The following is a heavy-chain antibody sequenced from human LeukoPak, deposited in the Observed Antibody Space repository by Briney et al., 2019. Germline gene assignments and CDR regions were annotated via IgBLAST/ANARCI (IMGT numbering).Heavy chain of an antibody. CDR2: IIPIFGTA. D-gene: IGHD2-2*01. Sequence: ASVKVSCKASGGTFSSYAISWVRQAPGQGLEWMGGIIPIFGTANYAQKFQGRVTITTDESTSTAYMELSSLRSEDTAVYYCARDRGSCGDPNAPLWYYMDVWGKGTTVTVSS. V-gene: IGHV1-69*05. CDR3: ARDRGSCGDPNAPLWYYMDV. CDR1: GGTFSSYA. J-gene: IGHJ6*03.